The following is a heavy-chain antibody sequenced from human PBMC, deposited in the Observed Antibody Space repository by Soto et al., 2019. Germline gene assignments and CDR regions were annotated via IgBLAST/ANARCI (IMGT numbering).Heavy chain of an antibody. D-gene: IGHD1-7*01. V-gene: IGHV6-1*01. J-gene: IGHJ4*02. CDR2: TYYRSKWYN. CDR3: ARRIWNYGGLGGFDY. CDR1: GDSVSSNSAT. Sequence: SQTLSLTCVISGDSVSSNSATRNWIRQSPSRGLEWLGRTYYRSKWYNDYAVSVKSRITINPDTSKNQFSLQLNSVTPEDTAVYYCARRIWNYGGLGGFDYWGQGTLVTVSS.